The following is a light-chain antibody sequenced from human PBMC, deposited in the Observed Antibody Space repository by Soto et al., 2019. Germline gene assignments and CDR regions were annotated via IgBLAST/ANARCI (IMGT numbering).Light chain of an antibody. V-gene: IGLV2-23*01. J-gene: IGLJ2*01. CDR3: CSYAGGTSVV. CDR2: EDI. Sequence: QSALTQPASVSGSPGQSITISCTGSSGDVGRYNLVSWYQQHPGKAPKLIIYEDIERPSGVSNRFSGSKSGNTASLTISGLQTEDEAHYYCCSYAGGTSVVFGGGTKLTVL. CDR1: SGDVGRYNL.